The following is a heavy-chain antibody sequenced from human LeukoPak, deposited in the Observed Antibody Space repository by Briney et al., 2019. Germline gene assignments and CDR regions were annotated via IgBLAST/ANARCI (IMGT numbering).Heavy chain of an antibody. CDR3: VRGQWETIDY. J-gene: IGHJ4*02. CDR2: IIPILGIA. D-gene: IGHD1-26*01. Sequence: ASVKVSCKASGGTFSSYAISWVRQAPGQGLEWMGRIIPILGIANYAQKFQGRVTITADKSTSTAYMELSSLRSEDTAVYYCVRGQWETIDYWGQGTLVTVSS. CDR1: GGTFSSYA. V-gene: IGHV1-69*04.